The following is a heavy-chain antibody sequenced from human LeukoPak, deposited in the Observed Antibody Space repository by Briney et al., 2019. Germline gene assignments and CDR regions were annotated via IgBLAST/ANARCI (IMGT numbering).Heavy chain of an antibody. Sequence: PGGSLRLSCAASGFTFSSYWMSWVRQAPGKGLEWVANIKQDGSEKYYVDSVKGRFTISRDNAKNSLCLQMNSLRAEDTAVYYCARATYGDYNDDAFDIWGQGTMVTVSS. V-gene: IGHV3-7*03. CDR3: ARATYGDYNDDAFDI. J-gene: IGHJ3*02. CDR1: GFTFSSYW. CDR2: IKQDGSEK. D-gene: IGHD4-17*01.